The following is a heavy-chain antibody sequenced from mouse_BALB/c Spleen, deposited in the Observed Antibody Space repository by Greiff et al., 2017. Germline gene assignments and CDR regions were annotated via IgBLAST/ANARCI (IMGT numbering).Heavy chain of an antibody. CDR1: GFNIKDTY. V-gene: IGHV14-3*02. Sequence: VQLQQSGAELVKPGASVKLSCTASGFNIKDTYMHWVKQRPEQGLEWIGRIDPANGNTKYDPKFQGKATITADTSSNTAYLQLSSLTSEDTAVYDCARRTGTGNYAMDYWGQGTSVTVSS. D-gene: IGHD4-1*01. J-gene: IGHJ4*01. CDR3: ARRTGTGNYAMDY. CDR2: IDPANGNT.